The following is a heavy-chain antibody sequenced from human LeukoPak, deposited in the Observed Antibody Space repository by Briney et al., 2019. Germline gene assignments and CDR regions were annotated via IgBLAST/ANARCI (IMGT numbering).Heavy chain of an antibody. V-gene: IGHV3-30*02. Sequence: GGSLRLSCAASGFLFSDYAMHWVRRAPGRGLEWVAFIRYDGSNEHYADSVKGRFTISRDNSKNTLYLQMNSLRPEDTAVYFCTKDDLNLISMILVALDSWGQGTLVTVSS. CDR2: IRYDGSNE. CDR3: TKDDLNLISMILVALDS. CDR1: GFLFSDYA. J-gene: IGHJ4*02. D-gene: IGHD3-22*01.